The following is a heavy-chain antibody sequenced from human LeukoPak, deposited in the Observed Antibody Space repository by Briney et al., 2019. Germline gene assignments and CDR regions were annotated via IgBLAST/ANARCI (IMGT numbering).Heavy chain of an antibody. CDR3: AKEPPADSSGWYYFDY. J-gene: IGHJ4*02. Sequence: GRSLRLSCAASGFTFSSYGMHWVRQAPGKGLEWVAVISYDGSNKYYADSVKGRFTISRDNSKNTLYLQMNSPRAEDTAVYYCAKEPPADSSGWYYFDYWGQGTLVTVSS. D-gene: IGHD6-19*01. CDR2: ISYDGSNK. CDR1: GFTFSSYG. V-gene: IGHV3-30*18.